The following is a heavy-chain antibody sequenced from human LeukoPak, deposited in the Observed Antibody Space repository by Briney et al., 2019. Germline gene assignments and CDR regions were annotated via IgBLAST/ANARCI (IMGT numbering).Heavy chain of an antibody. CDR2: ISSTSGTK. J-gene: IGHJ4*02. CDR1: GFTFSSYW. D-gene: IGHD6-13*01. CDR3: ASSIVADGTSPFDY. V-gene: IGHV3-48*04. Sequence: GGSLRLSCAASGFTFSSYWMSWVRQAPGKGLEWVSYISSTSGTKYYADSVKGRITISRDNAKNSLYLQMNSLRAEDTAVYYCASSIVADGTSPFDYWGQGTLVTVSS.